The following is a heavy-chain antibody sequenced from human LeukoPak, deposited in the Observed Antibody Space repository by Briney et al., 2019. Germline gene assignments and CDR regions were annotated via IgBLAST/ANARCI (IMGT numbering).Heavy chain of an antibody. V-gene: IGHV4-59*01. Sequence: PSETLSLTCTVSGGSISSYYWSWIRQPPGKGLAWIGYIYYSGITNYNPSLKSRVTISVDTSKNQFSLKLSSVTAADTAVYYCARDWGSYYYDSSGYYRGFDIWGQGTMVTVSS. J-gene: IGHJ3*02. CDR1: GGSISSYY. CDR2: IYYSGIT. CDR3: ARDWGSYYYDSSGYYRGFDI. D-gene: IGHD3-22*01.